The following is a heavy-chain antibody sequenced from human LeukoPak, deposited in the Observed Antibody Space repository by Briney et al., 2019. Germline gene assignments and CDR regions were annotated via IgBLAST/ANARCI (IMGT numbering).Heavy chain of an antibody. CDR1: GFTFSNAL. D-gene: IGHD3-10*01. CDR3: ANHPGALITMVRGLTRFDP. Sequence: GGSLRLSCAASGFTFSNALMTWVRQAPGKGLEWLGHIRSKCDGGTTDCAAPFKGRFTISRDDSRNTLYLQMNILRAEDTAVYYCANHPGALITMVRGLTRFDPWGQGTLVAGAS. CDR2: IRSKCDGGTT. J-gene: IGHJ5*02. V-gene: IGHV3-15*01.